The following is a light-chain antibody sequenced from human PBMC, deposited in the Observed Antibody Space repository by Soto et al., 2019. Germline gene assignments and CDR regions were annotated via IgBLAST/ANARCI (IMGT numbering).Light chain of an antibody. V-gene: IGKV3-15*01. Sequence: ETVMTQSPATLSVSPGERATHSCRASQSVSSNLAWYQQKPGQAPRLLIYGASTRATGIPARFSGSGSGTEFTLTISSLQSEDFAVYYCQQYNDWPPLTFGGGTKVDIK. CDR2: GAS. CDR1: QSVSSN. J-gene: IGKJ4*01. CDR3: QQYNDWPPLT.